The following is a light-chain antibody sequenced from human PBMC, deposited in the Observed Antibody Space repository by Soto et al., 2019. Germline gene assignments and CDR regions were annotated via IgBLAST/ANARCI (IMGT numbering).Light chain of an antibody. J-gene: IGLJ1*01. Sequence: QSVLTQPRSVSGSPGQSVTISCTGTSSDVGGYNYVSWYQQHPGKAPKLMIYDVSKRPSGVPDRFSGSKSGNTASLTISGLQTADEANYFCSLYTSDNTYVFGAGTKVTVL. CDR1: SSDVGGYNY. CDR3: SLYTSDNTYV. CDR2: DVS. V-gene: IGLV2-11*01.